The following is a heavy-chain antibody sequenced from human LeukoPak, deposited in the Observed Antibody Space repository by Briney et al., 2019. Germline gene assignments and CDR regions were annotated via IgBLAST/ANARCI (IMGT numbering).Heavy chain of an antibody. CDR2: ISSSGIIK. CDR3: ASDRLFGSPGGMAV. CDR1: GVTFSTYE. D-gene: IGHD3-10*01. J-gene: IGHJ6*02. V-gene: IGHV3-48*03. Sequence: PGGSLRLSCAASGVTFSTYEMNWVRQAPGKGLEWVSDISSSGIIKYNADSVRGRSTIAGDDPKHCLHLQMNSLRAEDTAVYYCASDRLFGSPGGMAVWGQGTTVTVSS.